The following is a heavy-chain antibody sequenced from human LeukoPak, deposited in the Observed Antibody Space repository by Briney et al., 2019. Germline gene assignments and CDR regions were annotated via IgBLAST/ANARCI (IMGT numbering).Heavy chain of an antibody. J-gene: IGHJ4*02. CDR2: ISYEGSNK. CDR3: ARDARDGYNSFWDY. Sequence: GGSLRLSCAASGFTFSSYAMHWVRQAPGKGLEGGAVISYEGSNKYYADSMKGRFTISRDNSKNTLYLQMNSLRAEDTAVYYCARDARDGYNSFWDYWGQGTLVTVSS. D-gene: IGHD5-24*01. V-gene: IGHV3-30-3*01. CDR1: GFTFSSYA.